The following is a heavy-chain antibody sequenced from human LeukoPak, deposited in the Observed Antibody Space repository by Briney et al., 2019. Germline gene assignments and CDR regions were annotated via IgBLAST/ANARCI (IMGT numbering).Heavy chain of an antibody. V-gene: IGHV3-7*01. CDR1: GFTFSSYW. J-gene: IGHJ4*02. Sequence: GGSLRLSCAASGFTFSSYWMTWVRQAPGKGLEWVANIKPDGSVGYYVNSVRGRFIISRDNAGNSLYLQMNSLRVEDTAVYYCTQNLVAAAGDHWGQGTLLIVSS. CDR3: TQNLVAAAGDH. D-gene: IGHD6-13*01. CDR2: IKPDGSVG.